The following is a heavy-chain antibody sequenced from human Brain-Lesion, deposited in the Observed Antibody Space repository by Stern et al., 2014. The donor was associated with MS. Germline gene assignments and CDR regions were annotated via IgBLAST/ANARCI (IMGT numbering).Heavy chain of an antibody. Sequence: QLQLQESGPGLVKPSETLSLTCTVSGGSISSSTYYWAWIRQPPGKGLAWIGNIYYSGFTYYNPSLKSRVTISVDMSKNQFSLKLSSETAADTAIYYCARHDSVPRPSQLYSARDRGPGYFDYWGQGTLVTVSS. D-gene: IGHD1-26*01. J-gene: IGHJ4*02. CDR3: ARHDSVPRPSQLYSARDRGPGYFDY. CDR1: GGSISSSTYY. CDR2: IYYSGFT. V-gene: IGHV4-39*01.